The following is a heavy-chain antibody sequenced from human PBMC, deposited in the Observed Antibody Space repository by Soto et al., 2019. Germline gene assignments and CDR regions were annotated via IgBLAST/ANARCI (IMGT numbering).Heavy chain of an antibody. V-gene: IGHV1-69*01. J-gene: IGHJ5*02. Sequence: QVQLVQSGAEVKKPGSSVKVSCKASGGTFSSYAISWVRQAPGQGLEWMGGIIPIFGTANYAQKFQGRVTITADESTSTADMELSSLRSEDTAVYYCARDGCTNGVCYTGWFDPWGQGTLVTVSS. D-gene: IGHD2-8*01. CDR2: IIPIFGTA. CDR3: ARDGCTNGVCYTGWFDP. CDR1: GGTFSSYA.